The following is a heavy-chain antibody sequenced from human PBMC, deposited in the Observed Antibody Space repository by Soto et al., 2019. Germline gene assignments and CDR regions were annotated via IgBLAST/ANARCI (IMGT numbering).Heavy chain of an antibody. Sequence: LEWFGYIYSSGSTYYNPALKSRVTISVDTSKNHFSLKLSSVTAADTAVYYCARDTYYGSGSYSRSGMDVWGQGTTVTVSS. CDR3: ARDTYYGSGSYSRSGMDV. J-gene: IGHJ6*02. V-gene: IGHV4-31*02. CDR2: IYSSGST. D-gene: IGHD3-10*01.